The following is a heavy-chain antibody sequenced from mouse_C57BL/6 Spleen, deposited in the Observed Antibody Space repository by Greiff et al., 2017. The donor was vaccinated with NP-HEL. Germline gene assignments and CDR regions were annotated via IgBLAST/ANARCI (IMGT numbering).Heavy chain of an antibody. CDR1: GYTFTSYW. Sequence: VQLQQPGAELVKPGASVKLSCKASGYTFTSYWMHWVKQRPGQGLEWIGMIHPNSGSTNYNEKFKSKATLTVDKSSSTAYMQLSSLTSEDSVVYYCARSSNFLYYFDYWGQGTTLTVSS. V-gene: IGHV1-64*01. J-gene: IGHJ2*01. CDR3: ARSSNFLYYFDY. CDR2: IHPNSGST. D-gene: IGHD2-5*01.